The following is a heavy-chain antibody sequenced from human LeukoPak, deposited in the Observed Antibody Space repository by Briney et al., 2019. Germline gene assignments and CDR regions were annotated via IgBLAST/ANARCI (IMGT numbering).Heavy chain of an antibody. CDR2: ISGSGGST. CDR1: GFTFSSYA. D-gene: IGHD6-19*01. V-gene: IGHV3-23*01. Sequence: GGSLRLSCAASGFTFSSYAMSWVRQAPGKGLEWVSAISGSGGSTYYADSVKGRFTISRDNSKNTLYLQMNSLRAEDTAVYYCAKDWGSAVAGTAGEFDYWGRGTLVTVSS. CDR3: AKDWGSAVAGTAGEFDY. J-gene: IGHJ4*02.